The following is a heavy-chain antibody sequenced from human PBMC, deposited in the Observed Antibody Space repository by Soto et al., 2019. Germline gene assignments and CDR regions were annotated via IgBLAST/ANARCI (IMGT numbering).Heavy chain of an antibody. V-gene: IGHV5-10-1*01. CDR3: ARPGMVRGVIGDHDAFDI. D-gene: IGHD3-10*01. J-gene: IGHJ3*02. CDR1: GYSFTSYW. CDR2: IDPSDSYT. Sequence: GESLKISCKGSGYSFTSYWISWVRQMPGKGLEWMGRIDPSDSYTNYSPSFQGHVTISADKSISTAYLQWSSLKASDTATYYCARPGMVRGVIGDHDAFDIWGQGTMVTVSS.